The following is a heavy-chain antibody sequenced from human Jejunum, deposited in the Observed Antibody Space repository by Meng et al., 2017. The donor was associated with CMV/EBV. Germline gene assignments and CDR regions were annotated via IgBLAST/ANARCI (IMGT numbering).Heavy chain of an antibody. Sequence: QGQLQQWGAGLLKPSETLSLTCGVYGGSFSSYYWSWFRQPPGKGLEWIAEINHSGSTNYNPSLKSRVTISLDTSNSHFSLKLTSVAAADTAVYFCARGGGDPIRGVLPFDYWGQGTLVTVSS. V-gene: IGHV4-34*01. J-gene: IGHJ4*02. CDR2: INHSGST. CDR1: GGSFSSYY. D-gene: IGHD2-21*01. CDR3: ARGGGDPIRGVLPFDY.